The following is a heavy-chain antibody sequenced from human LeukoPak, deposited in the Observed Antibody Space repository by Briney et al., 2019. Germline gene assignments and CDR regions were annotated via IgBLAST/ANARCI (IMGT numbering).Heavy chain of an antibody. D-gene: IGHD1-26*01. Sequence: QTGGSLRLSCAASGFTFSSHGMNWVRQAPGKGLEWVSGISPSGGITYYTDSVKGRFTISRDNSKNTVSLQMNSLRGEDTAVYYCAKGHGWEASYYYYYMDVWGKGTTVTISS. V-gene: IGHV3-23*01. CDR2: ISPSGGIT. J-gene: IGHJ6*03. CDR3: AKGHGWEASYYYYYMDV. CDR1: GFTFSSHG.